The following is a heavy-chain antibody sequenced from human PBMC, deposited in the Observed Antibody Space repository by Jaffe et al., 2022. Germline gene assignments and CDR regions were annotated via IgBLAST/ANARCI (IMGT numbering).Heavy chain of an antibody. CDR2: INHSGST. D-gene: IGHD2-15*01. CDR3: ARGRRVVAATRPFDY. Sequence: QVQLQQWGAGLLKPSETLSLTCAVYGGSFSGYYWSWIRQPPGKGLEWIGEINHSGSTNYNPSLKSRVTISVDTSKNQFSLKLSSVTAADTAVYYCARGRRVVAATRPFDYWGQGTLVTVSS. CDR1: GGSFSGYY. J-gene: IGHJ4*02. V-gene: IGHV4-34*01.